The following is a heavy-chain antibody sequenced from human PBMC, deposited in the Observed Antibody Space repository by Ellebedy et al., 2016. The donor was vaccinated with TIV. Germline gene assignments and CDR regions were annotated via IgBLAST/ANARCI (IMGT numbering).Heavy chain of an antibody. V-gene: IGHV3-43*02. CDR2: ISGDGGNT. J-gene: IGHJ5*02. D-gene: IGHD1-26*01. CDR1: GFTFDDYG. CDR3: TKDSGITGRGWFDP. Sequence: GESLKISCVASGFTFDDYGMHLVRQALGKGLEWVSLISGDGGNTYYADSVKGRFTISRDNSKNSLHLQMNSLTTEDTALYYCTKDSGITGRGWFDPWGQGTLVTVSS.